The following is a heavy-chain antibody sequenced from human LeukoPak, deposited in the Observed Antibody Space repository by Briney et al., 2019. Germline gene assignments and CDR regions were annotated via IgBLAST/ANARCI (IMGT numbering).Heavy chain of an antibody. CDR3: AREGGVYDPDY. V-gene: IGHV4-34*01. CDR2: INHSGST. D-gene: IGHD6-13*01. Sequence: SETLSLTCAVYGGSLSGYYWSWIRQPPGKGLEWIGEINHSGSTNYNPSLKSRVTISVDTSKNQFSLKLSSVTAADTAVYYCAREGGVYDPDYWGQGTLVTVSS. CDR1: GGSLSGYY. J-gene: IGHJ4*02.